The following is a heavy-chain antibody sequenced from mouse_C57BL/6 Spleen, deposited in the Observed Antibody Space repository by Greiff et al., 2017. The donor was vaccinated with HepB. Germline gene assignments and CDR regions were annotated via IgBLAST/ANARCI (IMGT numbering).Heavy chain of an antibody. J-gene: IGHJ2*01. D-gene: IGHD3-2*02. CDR2: IYPSDSET. CDR1: GYTFTSYW. CDR3: AIDSSGYYFDY. V-gene: IGHV1-61*01. Sequence: VQLQQPGAGLVRPGSSVKLSCKASGYTFTSYWMDWVKQRPGQGLEWIGNIYPSDSETHYNQKFKDKATLTVDKSSSTAYMQLSSLTSEDSAVYYCAIDSSGYYFDYWGQGTTLTVSS.